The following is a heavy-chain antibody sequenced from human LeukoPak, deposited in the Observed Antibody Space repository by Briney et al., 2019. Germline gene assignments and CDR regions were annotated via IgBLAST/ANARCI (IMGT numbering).Heavy chain of an antibody. CDR2: IYYSVST. CDR3: ARLEYFDYGYAFDY. D-gene: IGHD3-9*01. Sequence: SETLSLTCTVSGGSISSSSYNWGWIPQPPGKGLEWIVSIYYSVSTYYNPSLKSRVTISVDPYKNQFSLKLSSVTAADTAVYYCARLEYFDYGYAFDYWGQGTLVTVSS. V-gene: IGHV4-39*01. J-gene: IGHJ4*02. CDR1: GGSISSSSYN.